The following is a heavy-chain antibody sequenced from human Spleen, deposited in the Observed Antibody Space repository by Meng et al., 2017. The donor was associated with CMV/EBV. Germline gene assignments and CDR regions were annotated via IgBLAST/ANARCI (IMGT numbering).Heavy chain of an antibody. J-gene: IGHJ4*02. CDR2: ISDSGGTI. CDR3: ARDQGQRLAIFDY. CDR1: GFPFSDYS. D-gene: IGHD6-25*01. V-gene: IGHV3-11*01. Sequence: AASGFPFSDYSMSWIRQAPGKGLEWISYISDSGGTIYYADSVKGRFTISRDNAKNSLSLQVSSLRAEDTAMYYCARDQGQRLAIFDYWGQGTLVTVSS.